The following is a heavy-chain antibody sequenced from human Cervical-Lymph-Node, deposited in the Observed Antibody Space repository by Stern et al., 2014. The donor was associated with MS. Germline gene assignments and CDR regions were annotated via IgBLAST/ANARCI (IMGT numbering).Heavy chain of an antibody. V-gene: IGHV3-33*06. CDR3: AKDGGWAIDY. CDR2: VSDDGGEK. J-gene: IGHJ4*02. D-gene: IGHD3-16*01. CDR1: GFTFSTYG. Sequence: QMQLVQSGGGVVQPQRSLRLSCAASGFTFSTYGFHWVRQAPGKGLEWVAFVSDDGGEKFYADSVKGRFTISRDNSKNTVFLQMNSLRLADTALYYCAKDGGWAIDYWGQGILVTVSS.